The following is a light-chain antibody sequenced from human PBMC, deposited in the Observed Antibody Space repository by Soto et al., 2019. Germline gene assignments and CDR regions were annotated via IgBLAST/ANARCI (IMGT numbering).Light chain of an antibody. CDR1: QSVSSN. J-gene: IGKJ4*01. CDR3: QQYNSWPPLT. Sequence: EIVMTQSPATLSVSPGERATLSYRASQSVSSNLAWYQQKPGQAPRLLIYGASTRATGIPARFSGSGSGTEFTLTISSLQSEDLAVYYCQQYNSWPPLTFGGGTKVEIK. V-gene: IGKV3-15*01. CDR2: GAS.